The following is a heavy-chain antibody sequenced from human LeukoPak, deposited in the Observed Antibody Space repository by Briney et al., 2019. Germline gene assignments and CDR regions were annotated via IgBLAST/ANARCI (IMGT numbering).Heavy chain of an antibody. CDR3: VRWVVRGVLREVDY. Sequence: GASVKVSCKASGYTFTSYYMHWVRQAPGQGLEWMGIINPSGGSTSYARKFQGRVAMTRDTSISTAYMELSRLRSDDTAVYYCVRWVVRGVLREVDYWGQGTLVTAS. J-gene: IGHJ4*02. D-gene: IGHD3-10*02. CDR2: INPSGGST. V-gene: IGHV1-46*01. CDR1: GYTFTSYY.